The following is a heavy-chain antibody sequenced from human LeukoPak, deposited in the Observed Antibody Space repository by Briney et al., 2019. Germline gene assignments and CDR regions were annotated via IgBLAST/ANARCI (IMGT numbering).Heavy chain of an antibody. Sequence: PSETLSLTCTVSGGSISSNSYYWGWIRQPPGKGLEWIGVIYYTGITYYNPSLKSRVTISVDTSKNQFSLKLSSMTAADTAVYYCMRYSRALGGSDPWGQGTLVTVSS. J-gene: IGHJ5*02. CDR2: IYYTGIT. V-gene: IGHV4-39*01. CDR1: GGSISSNSYY. CDR3: MRYSRALGGSDP. D-gene: IGHD6-13*01.